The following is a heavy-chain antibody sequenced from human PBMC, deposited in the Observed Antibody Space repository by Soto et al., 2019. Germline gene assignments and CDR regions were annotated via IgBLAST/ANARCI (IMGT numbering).Heavy chain of an antibody. CDR2: LSRSGNTI. D-gene: IGHD4-17*01. Sequence: GGSLRLSCAASGFTFGDYEMSWIRQAAGKGPEWVSFLSRSGNTIYYADSVKGRFSISRDNAENSLYLQMNSLRAEDTAVYYCAKDMSDYGGNSDYWGQGTLVTVSS. V-gene: IGHV3-11*01. J-gene: IGHJ4*02. CDR3: AKDMSDYGGNSDY. CDR1: GFTFGDYE.